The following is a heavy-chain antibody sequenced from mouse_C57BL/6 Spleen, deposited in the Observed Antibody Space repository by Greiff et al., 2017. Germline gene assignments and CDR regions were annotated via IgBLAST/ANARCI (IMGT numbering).Heavy chain of an antibody. CDR1: GFTFSSYA. CDR2: ISDGGSYT. V-gene: IGHV5-4*03. J-gene: IGHJ4*01. CDR3: ARGGGYSNYGAMDY. Sequence: EVMLVESGGGLVKPGGSLKLSCAASGFTFSSYAMSWVRQTPEKRLEWVATISDGGSYTYYPDNVKGRFTISRDNAKNNLYLQMSHLKSEDTAMYYCARGGGYSNYGAMDYWGQGTSVTVSS. D-gene: IGHD2-5*01.